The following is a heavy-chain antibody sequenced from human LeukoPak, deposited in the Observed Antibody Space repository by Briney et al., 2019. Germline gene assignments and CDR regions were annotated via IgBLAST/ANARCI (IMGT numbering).Heavy chain of an antibody. CDR1: GGSFSGYY. V-gene: IGHV4-34*01. CDR3: ARRPAGYSSSWYYYYYYYMDV. D-gene: IGHD6-13*01. Sequence: SETLSLTCAVYGGSFSGYYWSWIRQPPGKGLEWIGEINHSGSTNYNPSLKSRVTISVDTSKNQFSLKLSSVTAADTAVYYCARRPAGYSSSWYYYYYYYMDVWGKGTTVTVSS. J-gene: IGHJ6*03. CDR2: INHSGST.